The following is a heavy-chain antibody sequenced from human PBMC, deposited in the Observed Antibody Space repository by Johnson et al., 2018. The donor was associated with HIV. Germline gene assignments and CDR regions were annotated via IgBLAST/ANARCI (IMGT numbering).Heavy chain of an antibody. Sequence: QVQLVESGGGVVQPGRSLRLSCAASGFTFSSYAMHWVRQAPGKGLEWVAVISYDGSNKYYADSVKGRFTISSDNSKNTLYLKMNSLRAEDMAVYYCAREYSSLSQGAFDIWGQGTMVTVSS. CDR3: AREYSSLSQGAFDI. CDR2: ISYDGSNK. D-gene: IGHD6-6*01. J-gene: IGHJ3*02. CDR1: GFTFSSYA. V-gene: IGHV3-30*04.